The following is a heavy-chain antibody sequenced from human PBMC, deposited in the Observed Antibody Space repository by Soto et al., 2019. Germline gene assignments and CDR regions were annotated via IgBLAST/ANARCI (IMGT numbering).Heavy chain of an antibody. V-gene: IGHV3-30-3*01. D-gene: IGHD1-7*01. CDR1: GFPFSTYA. J-gene: IGHJ4*02. CDR3: ARVLLELWPVDY. Sequence: GGSLRLSCAASGFPFSTYAMHWVRQAPGKGLEWVALISYDGYKNYYAGSVRGRFTISRDNSKNTLYLQMNSLRPEDAAVYYCARVLLELWPVDYWGQGTLVTVSS. CDR2: ISYDGYKN.